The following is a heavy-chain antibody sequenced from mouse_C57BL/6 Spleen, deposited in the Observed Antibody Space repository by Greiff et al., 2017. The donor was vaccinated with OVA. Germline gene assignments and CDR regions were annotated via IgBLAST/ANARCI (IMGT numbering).Heavy chain of an antibody. CDR3: TTTPYYYGSFDY. CDR1: GFNIKDDY. J-gene: IGHJ2*01. Sequence: EVQLQQSGAELVRPGASVKLSCTASGFNIKDDYMHWVKQRPEQGLEWIGWIDPENGDTEYASKFQGKATITADTSSNTAYLQLSSLTSEDTAVYYCTTTPYYYGSFDYWGQGTTLTVSS. D-gene: IGHD1-1*01. CDR2: IDPENGDT. V-gene: IGHV14-4*01.